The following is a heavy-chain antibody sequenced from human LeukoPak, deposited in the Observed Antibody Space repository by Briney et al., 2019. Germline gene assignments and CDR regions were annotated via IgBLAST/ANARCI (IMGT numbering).Heavy chain of an antibody. Sequence: ASVKVSCKASGYTFTSYGISWVRQAPGQGLEWMGWISAYNGNTNYAQKLQGRVTMTTETSTSTAYMELRSLRSDDTAVYYCAREAVVVPAAYYYYYYMDVWGKGTTVTVSS. CDR3: AREAVVVPAAYYYYYYMDV. CDR1: GYTFTSYG. V-gene: IGHV1-18*01. CDR2: ISAYNGNT. J-gene: IGHJ6*03. D-gene: IGHD2-2*01.